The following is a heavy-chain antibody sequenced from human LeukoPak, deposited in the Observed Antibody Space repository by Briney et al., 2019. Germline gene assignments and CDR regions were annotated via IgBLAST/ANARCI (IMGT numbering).Heavy chain of an antibody. V-gene: IGHV4-59*08. J-gene: IGHJ5*02. CDR1: GGSISNYY. CDR2: IYYSGST. CDR3: ARHTAEKYNWFDR. D-gene: IGHD5-24*01. Sequence: SETLSLTCTVSGGSISNYYWSWIRQPPGKGLEWIGYIYYSGSTNYNPSLKRRVTISVDTSKNQFSLKLSSMTAADTAVYYCARHTAEKYNWFDRWGQGTLVTVSS.